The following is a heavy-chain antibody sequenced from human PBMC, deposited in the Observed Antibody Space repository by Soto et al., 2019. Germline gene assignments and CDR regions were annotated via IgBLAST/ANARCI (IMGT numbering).Heavy chain of an antibody. J-gene: IGHJ5*02. CDR2: VYYSGST. D-gene: IGHD6-19*01. CDR3: ARDFRMAVAGTGWFDP. Sequence: QVQLQESGPGLVKPSETLSLTCTVSGGSISSYFWSWIRQPPGKGLEWIGYVYYSGSTNFNPSLKTRFTISLDTSKNQFSLKLASVTAADTAVYYCARDFRMAVAGTGWFDPWGQGTLVTVSS. V-gene: IGHV4-59*01. CDR1: GGSISSYF.